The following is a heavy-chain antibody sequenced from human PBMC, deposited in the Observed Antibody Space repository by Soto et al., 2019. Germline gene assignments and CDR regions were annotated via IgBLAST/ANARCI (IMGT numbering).Heavy chain of an antibody. D-gene: IGHD2-2*01. V-gene: IGHV4-39*01. CDR2: IYYSGSI. Sequence: SETLSLTCTVSGASISSSSSNYYWGWTRQPPGKGLEWIGSIYYSGSIYYSPSLKSRVTMSVDTSKSQFSLNLNSVTAADTAVYYCASHVVGVPSAIADPSWFDPWGQGTLVT. J-gene: IGHJ5*02. CDR3: ASHVVGVPSAIADPSWFDP. CDR1: GASISSSSSNYY.